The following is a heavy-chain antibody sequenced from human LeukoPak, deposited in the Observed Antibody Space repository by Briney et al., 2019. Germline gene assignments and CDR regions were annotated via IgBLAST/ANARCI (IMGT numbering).Heavy chain of an antibody. V-gene: IGHV4-31*03. CDR1: AGSISSGGYY. D-gene: IGHD3-10*01. J-gene: IGHJ4*02. CDR2: IYYSGGT. CDR3: ARVGSGSYTPFDY. Sequence: SETLSLTCTVSAGSISSGGYYWSWIRQHPGKGLEWIGYIYYSGGTFYNPSLKSRVTILIDMSKNQFSLKLNSVTAADTAVYYCARVGSGSYTPFDYWGQGTLVTVSS.